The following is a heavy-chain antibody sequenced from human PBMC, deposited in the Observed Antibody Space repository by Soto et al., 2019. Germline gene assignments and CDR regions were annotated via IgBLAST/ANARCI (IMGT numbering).Heavy chain of an antibody. V-gene: IGHV4-34*01. CDR1: GGSFSGYY. Sequence: PSETLSLTCAVYGGSFSGYYWSWIRQPPGKGLEWIGEINHSGSTNYNPSLKSRVTISVDTSKNQFSLKLSSVTAADTAVYYCAWLDVWGKGTTVTVSS. CDR2: INHSGST. J-gene: IGHJ6*04. CDR3: AWLDV.